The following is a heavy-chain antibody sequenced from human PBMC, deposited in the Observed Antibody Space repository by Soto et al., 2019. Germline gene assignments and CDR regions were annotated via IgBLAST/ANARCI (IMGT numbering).Heavy chain of an antibody. CDR3: ARMNVDSYQFYYAMDV. Sequence: ETLTLTGTVSVFSLTTGKMGVSWILQPPGKALEWLAHIFSDNERSYSTSLQGRLTISKDTSGGQVVLSMTNVDPVDTATYYCARMNVDSYQFYYAMDVWGQGTTVTVSS. V-gene: IGHV2-26*01. J-gene: IGHJ6*02. D-gene: IGHD4-17*01. CDR2: IFSDNER. CDR1: VFSLTTGKMG.